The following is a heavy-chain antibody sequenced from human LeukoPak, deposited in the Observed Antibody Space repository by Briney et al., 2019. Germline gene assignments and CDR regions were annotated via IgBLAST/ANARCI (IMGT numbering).Heavy chain of an antibody. CDR1: GYTLTELS. V-gene: IGHV1-24*01. CDR3: ATVRAVAGPGVYYFDY. Sequence: GASVKVSCKVSGYTLTELSMHLVRQAPGKGLEWMGGFDPEDGETIYAQKFQGRVTMTEDTSTDTAYMELSSLRSEDTAVYYCATVRAVAGPGVYYFDYGGQGTLVTVSS. CDR2: FDPEDGET. J-gene: IGHJ4*02. D-gene: IGHD6-19*01.